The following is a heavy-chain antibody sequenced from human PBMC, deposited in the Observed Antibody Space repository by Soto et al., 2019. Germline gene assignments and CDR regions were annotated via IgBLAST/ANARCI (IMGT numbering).Heavy chain of an antibody. CDR3: ARDRGIVLMVYAFYYMDV. V-gene: IGHV3-33*01. CDR1: GFTFSSYG. CDR2: IWYDGSNK. Sequence: GGSLRLSCXASGFTFSSYGMHWVRQAPGKGLEWVAVIWYDGSNKYYADSVKGRFTISRDNSKNTLYLQMNSLRAEDTAVYYCARDRGIVLMVYAFYYMDVWGKGTTVTVSS. D-gene: IGHD2-8*01. J-gene: IGHJ6*03.